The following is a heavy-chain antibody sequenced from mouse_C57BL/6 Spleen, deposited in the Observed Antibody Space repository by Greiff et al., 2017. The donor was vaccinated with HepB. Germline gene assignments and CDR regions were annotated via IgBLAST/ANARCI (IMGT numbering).Heavy chain of an antibody. CDR3: TREGDDGYYAMDY. V-gene: IGHV5-9-1*02. D-gene: IGHD2-12*01. Sequence: DVMLVESGEGLVKPGGSLKLSCAASGFTFSSYAMSWVRQTPEKRLEWVAYISSGGDYIYYADTVKGRFTISRDNARNTLYLQMSSLKSEDTAMYYCTREGDDGYYAMDYWGQGTSVTVSS. CDR1: GFTFSSYA. J-gene: IGHJ4*01. CDR2: ISSGGDYI.